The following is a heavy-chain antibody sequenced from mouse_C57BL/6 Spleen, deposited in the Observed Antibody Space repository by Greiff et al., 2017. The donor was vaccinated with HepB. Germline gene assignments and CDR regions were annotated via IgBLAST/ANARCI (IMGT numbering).Heavy chain of an antibody. J-gene: IGHJ4*01. CDR2: IDPSDSET. CDR3: ARWGPYAMDY. CDR1: GYTFTSYW. V-gene: IGHV1-52*01. Sequence: QVQLQQPGAELVRPGSSVKLSCKASGYTFTSYWMHWVEQRPIQGLEWIGNIDPSDSETHYNQKFKDKATLTVDKSSSTAYMQLSSLTSEDSAVYYCARWGPYAMDYWGQGTSVTVSS.